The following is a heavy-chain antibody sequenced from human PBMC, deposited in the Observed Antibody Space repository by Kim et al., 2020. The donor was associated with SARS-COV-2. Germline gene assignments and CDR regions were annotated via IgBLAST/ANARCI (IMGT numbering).Heavy chain of an antibody. V-gene: IGHV4-31*02. J-gene: IGHJ5*02. CDR3: ARDKVGATYTWFDP. Sequence: NPSLRSRVTLSVDTSKNQSSLKMSAVTAADTAVYYCARDKVGATYTWFDPWGQGTLVTVSS. D-gene: IGHD1-26*01.